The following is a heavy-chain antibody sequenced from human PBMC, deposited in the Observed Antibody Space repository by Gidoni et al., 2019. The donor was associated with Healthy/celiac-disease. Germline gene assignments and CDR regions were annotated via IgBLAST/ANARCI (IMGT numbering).Heavy chain of an antibody. V-gene: IGHV3-9*01. CDR1: GFTFDDYA. CDR2: ISWNSGSI. J-gene: IGHJ4*02. D-gene: IGHD1-26*01. CDR3: AKDYHYAVGAGFGY. Sequence: EVQLVESGGGLVQPGRSLRLSCAASGFTFDDYAMHWVRQAPGKGLEWVSGISWNSGSIGYADSVQGRFTISRDNAKNSLYLQMNSLRAEDTALYYCAKDYHYAVGAGFGYWGQGTLVTVSS.